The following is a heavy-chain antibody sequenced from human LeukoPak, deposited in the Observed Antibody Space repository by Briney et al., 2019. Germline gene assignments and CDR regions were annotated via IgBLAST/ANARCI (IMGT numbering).Heavy chain of an antibody. CDR1: GFTVSSNY. CDR3: ARVFYHHSSANYSD. Sequence: RGSPRLSCAASGFTVSSNYMSWVRQAPGKGLEWVSVIYSGGSTYYADSVKGRFIISRDNSKNTLYLQMNSLGAEDTAVYYCARVFYHHSSANYSDWGQGTLVSVS. D-gene: IGHD3-22*01. V-gene: IGHV3-66*01. J-gene: IGHJ4*02. CDR2: IYSGGST.